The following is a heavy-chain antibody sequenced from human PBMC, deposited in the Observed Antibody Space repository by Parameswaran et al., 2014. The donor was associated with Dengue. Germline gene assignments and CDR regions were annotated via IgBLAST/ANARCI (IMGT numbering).Heavy chain of an antibody. J-gene: IGHJ4*02. D-gene: IGHD3-22*01. V-gene: IGHV2-26*01. CDR2: IFSNDEK. CDR3: ARMGRAADSSGYYIPTFDY. Sequence: VRQAPGKALEWLAHIFSNDEKSYSTSLKSRLTISKDTSKSQVVLTMTNMDPVDTATYYCARMGRAADSSGYYIPTFDYWGQGTLVTVSS.